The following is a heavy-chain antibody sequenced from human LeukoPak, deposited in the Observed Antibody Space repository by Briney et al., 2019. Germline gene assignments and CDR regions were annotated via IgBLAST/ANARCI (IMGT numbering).Heavy chain of an antibody. CDR3: AIPVTVSATGSAIRDF. CDR1: GYPFTTQW. D-gene: IGHD3-10*01. V-gene: IGHV5-51*01. CDR2: IYPGDSDT. Sequence: GESLKISCKGSGYPFTTQWIAWVRPMPGKGREWMGIIYPGDSDTKYSPSFQGQVTISADKSFSTAYLQWSSLKASDTAMYYCAIPVTVSATGSAIRDFWGQGTLVTVSS. J-gene: IGHJ4*02.